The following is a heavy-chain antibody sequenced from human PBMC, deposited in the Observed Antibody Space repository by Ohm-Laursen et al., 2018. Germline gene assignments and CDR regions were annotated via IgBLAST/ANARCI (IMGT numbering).Heavy chain of an antibody. CDR3: ARGSHYDYVWGSYRPYYYYYGMDV. J-gene: IGHJ6*02. D-gene: IGHD3-16*02. V-gene: IGHV1-46*01. CDR1: GYTFTSYY. Sequence: SVKVSCKASGYTFTSYYMHWVRRAPGQGLEWMGIINPSGGSTSYAQKFQGRVTMTRDTSTSTVYMELSRLRSDDTAVYYCARGSHYDYVWGSYRPYYYYYGMDVWGQGTTVTVSS. CDR2: INPSGGST.